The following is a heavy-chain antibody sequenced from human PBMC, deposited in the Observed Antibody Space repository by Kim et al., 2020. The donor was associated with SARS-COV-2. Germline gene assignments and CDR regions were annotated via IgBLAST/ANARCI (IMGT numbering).Heavy chain of an antibody. V-gene: IGHV3-30*18. D-gene: IGHD4-17*01. Sequence: GGSLRLSCAASGFTFNDYGMHWVRQAPGKGLEWVALISFDGSSQYSADAVKGRFTLSRDTSKNTLYLQMNSLRAEDTAVYYCAKDSGDYGAFDAFDFWG. CDR1: GFTFNDYG. J-gene: IGHJ3*01. CDR3: AKDSGDYGAFDAFDF. CDR2: ISFDGSSQ.